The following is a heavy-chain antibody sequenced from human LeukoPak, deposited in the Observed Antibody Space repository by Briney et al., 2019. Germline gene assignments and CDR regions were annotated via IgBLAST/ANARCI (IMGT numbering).Heavy chain of an antibody. CDR1: GFTFSSYS. Sequence: GGSLRLSCAASGFTFSSYSMNWVRKAPGKGLEWVAVIWYDGSNEYYADSVKGRFTISRDNSKKTLYLQMNSLRAEDTSVYYCARGELDGMDVWGQGTTVTVSS. J-gene: IGHJ6*02. V-gene: IGHV3-33*08. D-gene: IGHD3-3*02. CDR2: IWYDGSNE. CDR3: ARGELDGMDV.